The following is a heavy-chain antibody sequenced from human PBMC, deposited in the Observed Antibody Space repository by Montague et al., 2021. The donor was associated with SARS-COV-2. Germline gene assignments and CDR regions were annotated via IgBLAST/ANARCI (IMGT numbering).Heavy chain of an antibody. J-gene: IGHJ4*02. CDR1: GFTFSSYG. CDR3: AKQFGYGSGSIDY. CDR2: IWYDGSNK. D-gene: IGHD3-10*01. V-gene: IGHV3-33*06. Sequence: SLRLSCAASGFTFSSYGMHWVRQAPGKGREWVAAIWYDGSNKYYADSVKGRFTISRDNSKNTLYLQMNSLRAEDTAVYYCAKQFGYGSGSIDYWGQGTLVTVSS.